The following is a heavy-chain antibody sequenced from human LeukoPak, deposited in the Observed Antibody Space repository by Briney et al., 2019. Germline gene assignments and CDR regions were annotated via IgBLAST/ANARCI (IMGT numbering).Heavy chain of an antibody. V-gene: IGHV5-51*01. D-gene: IGHD5-24*01. J-gene: IGHJ4*02. CDR1: GYSFTNYW. Sequence: GESLKISCKGSGYSFTNYWIGWVRQMPGKGLEWMGIIYPADSETRYSPSFQGQVTISADKSISTAFLQWSSLKASDTAMYFCARQQAGYNFYFDQWGQGTLVTVSS. CDR2: IYPADSET. CDR3: ARQQAGYNFYFDQ.